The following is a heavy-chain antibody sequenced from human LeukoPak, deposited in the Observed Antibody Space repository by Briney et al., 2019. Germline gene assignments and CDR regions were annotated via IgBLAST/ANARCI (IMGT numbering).Heavy chain of an antibody. CDR2: IYPGDSDT. Sequence: GESLKISCKGSGYSFTSYWIGWVRQMPGEGLEWMGIIYPGDSDTRYSPSFQGQVTISADKSISTAYLQWSSLKASDTAMYYCASSGSSGWGRPTENEYFQHWGQGTLVTVSS. J-gene: IGHJ1*01. CDR1: GYSFTSYW. CDR3: ASSGSSGWGRPTENEYFQH. D-gene: IGHD6-19*01. V-gene: IGHV5-51*01.